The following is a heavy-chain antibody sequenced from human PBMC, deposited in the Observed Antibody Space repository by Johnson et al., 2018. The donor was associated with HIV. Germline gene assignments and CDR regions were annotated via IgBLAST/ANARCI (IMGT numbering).Heavy chain of an antibody. D-gene: IGHD6-25*01. CDR1: GFTFSSYA. CDR3: AKEKYGYSRGYSFDI. CDR2: IPWNGGST. V-gene: IGHV3-20*04. Sequence: MQLVESGGGLVQPGGSLRLSCAASGFTFSSYAMSWVRQAPGKGLEWVSGIPWNGGSTGYADPVKGRFTMSREHAKHPLYLQMNSLRAEVTALYYCAKEKYGYSRGYSFDIWGQGTMVTVSS. J-gene: IGHJ3*02.